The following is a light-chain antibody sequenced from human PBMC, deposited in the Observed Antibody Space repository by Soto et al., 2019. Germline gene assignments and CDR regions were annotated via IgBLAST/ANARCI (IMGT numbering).Light chain of an antibody. CDR2: NTS. CDR1: QSVSSSY. CDR3: QPYGSSLLT. J-gene: IGKJ4*01. V-gene: IGKV3-20*01. Sequence: EIVLTQSPGTLSLSPGERATLSCRASQSVSSSYLAWYQQKPGQAPRLLIYNTSSRATGIPDRFSGSVSGTDFTLNISRLELEDFAVYYCQPYGSSLLTFGGGTKVEIK.